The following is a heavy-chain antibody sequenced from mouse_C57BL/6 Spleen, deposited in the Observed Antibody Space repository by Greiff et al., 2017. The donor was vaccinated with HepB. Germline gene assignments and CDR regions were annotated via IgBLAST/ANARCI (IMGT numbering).Heavy chain of an antibody. J-gene: IGHJ4*01. V-gene: IGHV1-82*01. CDR1: GYAFSSSW. CDR3: ASSWDYGGYYAMDY. CDR2: IYPGDGDT. D-gene: IGHD2-4*01. Sequence: QVQLKESGPELVKPGASVKISCKASGYAFSSSWMNWVKQRPGKGLEWIGRIYPGDGDTNYNGKFKGKATLTADKSSSTAYMQLSSLTSEDSAVYFCASSWDYGGYYAMDYWGQGTSVTVSS.